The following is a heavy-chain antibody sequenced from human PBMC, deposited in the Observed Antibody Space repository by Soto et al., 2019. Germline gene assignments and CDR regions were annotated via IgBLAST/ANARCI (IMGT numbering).Heavy chain of an antibody. CDR3: ARGRFYYPLDV. Sequence: ASVKVSCKVSGYSFTTYGISWVRQAPGQGLEWVGWFNPYNRNTNYAQKFQGRVSMTTDTSTNTAYMELRDLRSDDTAVYYCARGRFYYPLDVWGKGTRLTASS. CDR2: FNPYNRNT. J-gene: IGHJ6*04. V-gene: IGHV1-18*01. CDR1: GYSFTTYG.